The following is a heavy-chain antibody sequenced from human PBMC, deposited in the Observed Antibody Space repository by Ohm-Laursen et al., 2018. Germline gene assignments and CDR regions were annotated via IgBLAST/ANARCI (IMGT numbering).Heavy chain of an antibody. CDR2: ISYDGSNK. D-gene: IGHD1-26*01. J-gene: IGHJ4*02. V-gene: IGHV3-30*18. CDR1: GFTFSSYW. CDR3: AKGSGATGFDY. Sequence: SLRLSCAASGFTFSSYWMSWVRQAPGKGLEWVAVISYDGSNKYYADSVKGRFIISRDNSKNTLYLQMNSLRAEDTAVYYCAKGSGATGFDYWGQGTLVTVSS.